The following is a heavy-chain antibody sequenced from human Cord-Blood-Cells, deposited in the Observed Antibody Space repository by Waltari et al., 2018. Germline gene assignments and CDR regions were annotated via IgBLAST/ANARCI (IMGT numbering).Heavy chain of an antibody. D-gene: IGHD4-17*01. CDR1: GFTVSSNY. CDR3: ARESPYGGNTYWYFDL. J-gene: IGHJ2*01. Sequence: EVQLVESGGGLIQPGGSLRLSCVASGFTVSSNYMSWVRQAPGKGLEWVSVIYSGGSTYYADSVKGRFTISRDNSKNTLYLQMNSLRAEDTAVYYCARESPYGGNTYWYFDLWGRGTLVTVSS. CDR2: IYSGGST. V-gene: IGHV3-53*01.